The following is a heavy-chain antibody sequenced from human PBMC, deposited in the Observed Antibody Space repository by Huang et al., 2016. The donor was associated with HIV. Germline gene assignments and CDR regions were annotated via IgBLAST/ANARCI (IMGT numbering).Heavy chain of an antibody. Sequence: AASGFTFSTYNMNWVRQAPGKGLEWVSYITSSSGSIYYADSVQCRFTISRDNAKNSLYLQMKSLRAEETAVYYCARFGSYYYGSGSYLDAFDIWGQGTMVTVSS. V-gene: IGHV3-48*01. CDR3: ARFGSYYYGSGSYLDAFDI. CDR1: GFTFSTYN. CDR2: ITSSSGSI. J-gene: IGHJ3*02. D-gene: IGHD3-10*01.